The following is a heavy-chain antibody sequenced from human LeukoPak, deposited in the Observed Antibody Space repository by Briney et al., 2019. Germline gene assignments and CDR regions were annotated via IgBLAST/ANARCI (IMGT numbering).Heavy chain of an antibody. J-gene: IGHJ6*03. Sequence: ASVKASCKASGYTFTSYYMHWVRQAPGQGLEWMGIINPSGGSTSYAQKFQGRVTMTRDTSTSTVYMELSSLRSEDTAVYYCARVGYSNSYYYYYMDVWGKGTTVTVSS. D-gene: IGHD4-11*01. V-gene: IGHV1-46*01. CDR2: INPSGGST. CDR3: ARVGYSNSYYYYYMDV. CDR1: GYTFTSYY.